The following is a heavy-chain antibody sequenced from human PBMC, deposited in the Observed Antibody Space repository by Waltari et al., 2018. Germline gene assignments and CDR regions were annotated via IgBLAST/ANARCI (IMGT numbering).Heavy chain of an antibody. D-gene: IGHD3-22*01. CDR2: INAGNGKT. CDR3: ARTESYYDSLDY. V-gene: IGHV1-3*01. J-gene: IGHJ4*02. CDR1: GYTFTSYA. Sequence: QVQLVQSGAEVKKPGASVKVSCKASGYTFTSYAMHWVRQAPGQRLEWMGWINAGNGKTKDSQKFLGRVTITRDTSASTAYMELSSLRSEDTAVYYCARTESYYDSLDYWGQGTLVTVSS.